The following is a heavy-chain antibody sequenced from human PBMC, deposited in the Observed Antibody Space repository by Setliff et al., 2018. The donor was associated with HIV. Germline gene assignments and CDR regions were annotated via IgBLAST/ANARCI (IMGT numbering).Heavy chain of an antibody. CDR1: GFNFRSYT. V-gene: IGHV3-21*06. D-gene: IGHD3-16*01. Sequence: GGSLRLSCVGSGFNFRSYTINWIRQAPGKGLEWVASISSRTTYIDYVDAVRGRFTIYRDNAENSVYLQMDSLRVDDAAVYYCARDSTRGSRREIFDIWGQGTMVTVSS. CDR2: ISSRTTYI. J-gene: IGHJ3*02. CDR3: ARDSTRGSRREIFDI.